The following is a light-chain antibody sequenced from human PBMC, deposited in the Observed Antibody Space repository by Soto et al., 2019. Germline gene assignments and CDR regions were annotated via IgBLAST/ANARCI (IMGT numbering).Light chain of an antibody. V-gene: IGLV2-14*01. J-gene: IGLJ1*01. CDR1: SSDVGGYSY. CDR3: SSYTSSSTLV. CDR2: EVS. Sequence: QSALTQPASVSGSPGQSITISCTGTSSDVGGYSYFSWQQQHPQKAPVLRIDEVSNRPSGVSNRFSGSKSGNTASLTISRLQAEDEADYYCSSYTSSSTLVFGTGTKVTVL.